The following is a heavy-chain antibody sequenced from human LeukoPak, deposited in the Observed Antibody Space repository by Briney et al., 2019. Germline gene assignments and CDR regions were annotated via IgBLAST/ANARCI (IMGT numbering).Heavy chain of an antibody. CDR2: ISSSSSYI. V-gene: IGHV3-21*01. CDR1: GFTFISYS. CDR3: AMSNYCGGDCYTLSFDY. J-gene: IGHJ4*02. Sequence: PGGSLRLSCAASGFTFISYSMNRVRQAPGKGLEWVSSISSSSSYIYYADSVKGRFTISRDNAKNSLYLQMNSLRAEDTAVYYCAMSNYCGGDCYTLSFDYWGQGTLVTVSS. D-gene: IGHD2-21*02.